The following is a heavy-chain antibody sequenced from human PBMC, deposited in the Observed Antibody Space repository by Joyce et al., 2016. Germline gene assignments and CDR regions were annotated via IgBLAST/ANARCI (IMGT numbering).Heavy chain of an antibody. CDR2: IIPFFGAA. CDR3: AGGGTSSDHSFFYTLDV. D-gene: IGHD1-14*01. CDR1: GGDFSNYT. J-gene: IGHJ6*02. V-gene: IGHV1-69*12. Sequence: QVLLVQSGAAVKRPGSSLRVSCKSSGGDFSNYTVNWVRQAPGQRLEWMGGIIPFFGAAKYAEDFQGRVTLTADQSTRTAYLELSSLTAADTSVYCCAGGGTSSDHSFFYTLDVWGPGTTVIVSS.